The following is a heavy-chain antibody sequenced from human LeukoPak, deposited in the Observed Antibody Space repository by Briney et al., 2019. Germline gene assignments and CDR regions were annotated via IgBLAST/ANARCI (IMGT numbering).Heavy chain of an antibody. CDR1: GFTFSSYS. Sequence: GGSLRLSCAASGFTFSSYSMNWVRQAPGKGLEWVSSISSSSSYIYYADSVKGRFTISRDNSKNTLYLQMNSLRAEDTAVYYCARESGVVVAATLDYWGQGTLVTVSS. V-gene: IGHV3-21*01. CDR3: ARESGVVVAATLDY. D-gene: IGHD2-15*01. J-gene: IGHJ4*02. CDR2: ISSSSSYI.